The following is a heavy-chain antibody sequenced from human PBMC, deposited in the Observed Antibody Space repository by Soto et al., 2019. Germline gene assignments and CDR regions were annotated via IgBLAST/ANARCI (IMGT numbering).Heavy chain of an antibody. CDR3: ARHYDWNLNQDGMDV. V-gene: IGHV5-10-1*01. CDR2: IDPSDSYT. CDR1: GYSFTSYW. D-gene: IGHD1-1*01. Sequence: GESLKISCKGSGYSFTSYWISWVRQMPGKGLEWMGRIDPSDSYTNYSPSFQGHVTISADKSISTAYLQWSSLKASDTAMYYCARHYDWNLNQDGMDVWGQGTTVTVSS. J-gene: IGHJ6*02.